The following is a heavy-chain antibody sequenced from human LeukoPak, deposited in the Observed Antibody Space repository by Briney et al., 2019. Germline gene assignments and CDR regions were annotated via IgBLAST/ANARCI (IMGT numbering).Heavy chain of an antibody. CDR2: ISSSSSTI. CDR3: ATNIVVVPDLKISTYMDV. D-gene: IGHD2-2*01. CDR1: GFTFSSYS. Sequence: GGSLRLCCTASGFTFSSYSMNWVRQAPGKGLEWVSYISSSSSTIYYADSVKGRFTISRDNAKNSLYLQMNSLRAEDTAVYYCATNIVVVPDLKISTYMDVWGKGTTVTVSS. V-gene: IGHV3-48*04. J-gene: IGHJ6*03.